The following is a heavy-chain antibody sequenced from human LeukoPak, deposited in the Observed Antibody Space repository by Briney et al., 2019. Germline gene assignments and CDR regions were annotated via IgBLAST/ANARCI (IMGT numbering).Heavy chain of an antibody. CDR2: IYYSGST. V-gene: IGHV4-59*01. CDR1: GGSISSYY. J-gene: IGHJ3*02. CDR3: ARAHVVPAAEDAFDI. Sequence: PSETLSLTCTVSGGSISSYYWSWIRQPPGKGLEWIGYIYYSGSTNYNPSLKSRVTISVDTSKNQFSLKLSSVTAADTAVYYCARAHVVPAAEDAFDIWGQWTMVTVSS. D-gene: IGHD2-2*01.